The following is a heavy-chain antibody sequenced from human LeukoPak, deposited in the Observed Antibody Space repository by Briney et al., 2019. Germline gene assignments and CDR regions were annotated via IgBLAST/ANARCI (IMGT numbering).Heavy chain of an antibody. CDR2: INHSGST. J-gene: IGHJ4*02. V-gene: IGHV4-34*01. Sequence: SETLSLTCAVYGGSFSGYYWSWIRQPPGKELEWIVEINHSGSTNCNPSLKSRVTISVDTSKNQFSLKLSSVTAADTAVYYCARERDSSGGIDYWGQGTLVTVSS. CDR1: GGSFSGYY. CDR3: ARERDSSGGIDY. D-gene: IGHD3-22*01.